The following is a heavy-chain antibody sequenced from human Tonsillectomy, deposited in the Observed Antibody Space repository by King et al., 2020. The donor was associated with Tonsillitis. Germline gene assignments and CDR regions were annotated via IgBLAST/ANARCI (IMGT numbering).Heavy chain of an antibody. CDR1: GFPFSDYY. CDR3: ARTISGYYYAEYFRH. D-gene: IGHD3-22*01. CDR2: ISSSGTTI. Sequence: VQLVESGGGLVKPGGSLRLSCAASGFPFSDYYMSWIRQAPGKGLEWVSYISSSGTTISYADSVKGRFTISRDNAKNSLYLLMNSLRADDTAVYYCARTISGYYYAEYFRHWGQGTLVTVSS. J-gene: IGHJ1*01. V-gene: IGHV3-11*01.